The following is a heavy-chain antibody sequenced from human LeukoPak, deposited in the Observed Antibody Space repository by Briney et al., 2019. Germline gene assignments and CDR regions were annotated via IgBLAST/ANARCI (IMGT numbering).Heavy chain of an antibody. CDR1: GFTFSRYA. CDR3: AKSYSSSWSVYYYYGMDV. CDR2: ISGPGDHT. V-gene: IGHV3-23*01. D-gene: IGHD6-13*01. J-gene: IGHJ6*02. Sequence: GGSLRLSWAASGFTFSRYAMTWVRPTPGKGLGWVSSISGPGDHTYYADSVKGRFTISRDNSENALYLQMSSLRAEDTAVYYCAKSYSSSWSVYYYYGMDVWGQGTTVTVSS.